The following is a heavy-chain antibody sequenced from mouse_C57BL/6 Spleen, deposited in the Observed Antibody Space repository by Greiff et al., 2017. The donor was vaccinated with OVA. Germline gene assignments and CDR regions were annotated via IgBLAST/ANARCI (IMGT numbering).Heavy chain of an antibody. D-gene: IGHD1-1*01. J-gene: IGHJ2*01. CDR1: GYTFTSYW. V-gene: IGHV1-64*01. CDR3: ARGYYGSREGY. CDR2: IHPNSGST. Sequence: QVQLQQSGAELVKPGASEKLSCKASGYTFTSYWMHWVKQRPGQGLEWIGMIHPNSGSTNYNEKFKSKATLTVDKSSSTAYMQLSSLTSEDSAVYYCARGYYGSREGYWGQGTTLTVSS.